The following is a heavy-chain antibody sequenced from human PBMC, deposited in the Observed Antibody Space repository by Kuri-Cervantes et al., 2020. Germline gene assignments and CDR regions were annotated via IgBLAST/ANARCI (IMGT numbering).Heavy chain of an antibody. CDR2: ISYDGSNK. Sequence: GGSLRLSCAASGFTFSSYGMHWVRQGPGKGLEWVAVISYDGSNKYYADSVKGRFTISRDNSKNTLYLEMNSLRAEDTAVYYCARMAYSGYDTFDYWGQGTLVTVSS. D-gene: IGHD5-12*01. V-gene: IGHV3-30*03. CDR3: ARMAYSGYDTFDY. J-gene: IGHJ4*02. CDR1: GFTFSSYG.